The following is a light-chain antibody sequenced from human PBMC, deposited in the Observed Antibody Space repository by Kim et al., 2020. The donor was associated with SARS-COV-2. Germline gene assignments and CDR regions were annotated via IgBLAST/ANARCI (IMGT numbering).Light chain of an antibody. CDR2: YDT. V-gene: IGLV3-21*04. CDR3: QVWDSGSDHWV. Sequence: SYELTQPPSVSEAPGKTATITCGGDDIGTKSVHWYQQKPGQAPVLVIYYDTDRPSGIPERFSASNSGNTVTLTVSRVEAGDEADYYCQVWDSGSDHWVFGGGTQLTVL. J-gene: IGLJ3*02. CDR1: DIGTKS.